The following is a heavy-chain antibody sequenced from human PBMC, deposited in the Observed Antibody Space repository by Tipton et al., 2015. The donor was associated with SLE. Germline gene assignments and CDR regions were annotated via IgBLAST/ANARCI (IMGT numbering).Heavy chain of an antibody. Sequence: TLSLTCTVSSGSVSSGAYYWSWIRQHPGKGLEWIGHVFSSGTTYYNPSLQGRLSMSLDTSKNQLSLQLSSVTSADTAVYYCARYFYDSSGVCLSDLWGQGTLVTVSS. CDR2: VFSSGTT. CDR3: ARYFYDSSGVCLSDL. J-gene: IGHJ5*02. CDR1: SGSVSSGAYY. V-gene: IGHV4-31*03. D-gene: IGHD3-22*01.